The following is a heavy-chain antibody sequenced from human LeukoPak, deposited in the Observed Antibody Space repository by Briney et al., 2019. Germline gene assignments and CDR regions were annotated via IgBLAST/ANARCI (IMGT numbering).Heavy chain of an antibody. D-gene: IGHD3-22*01. CDR1: GFTFSSSA. CDR3: AKDQLRYYDSSGYYRL. J-gene: IGHJ4*02. CDR2: ISASGGST. Sequence: PGGSLRLSCAASGFTFSSSAMSWVRQVPGKGLEWVSGISASGGSTYYADSVKGRFTISRDNSKNTLYLQMNSLRAEDTAVYYCAKDQLRYYDSSGYYRLWGQGALVTVSS. V-gene: IGHV3-23*01.